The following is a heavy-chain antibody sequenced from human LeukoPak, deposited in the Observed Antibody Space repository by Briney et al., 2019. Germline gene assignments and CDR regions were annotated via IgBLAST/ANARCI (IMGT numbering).Heavy chain of an antibody. D-gene: IGHD6-13*01. CDR2: LQNHGGDI. CDR3: AVIAAAGSYDAFDI. V-gene: IGHV3-30*02. CDR1: GFTFSNYG. Sequence: PGGSLRLSCAASGFTFSNYGMHWVRQAPDKGLEWVAFLQNHGGDIHYADSVEGRFTISRDNSKNTLYLQMNSLRPEDTAVYYCAVIAAAGSYDAFDIWGQGTMVTVSS. J-gene: IGHJ3*02.